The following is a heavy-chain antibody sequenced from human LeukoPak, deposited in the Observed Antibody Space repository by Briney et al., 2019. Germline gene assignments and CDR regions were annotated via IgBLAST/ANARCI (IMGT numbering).Heavy chain of an antibody. Sequence: SVQVSCKASGGTFSSYAISWVRQAPGQGLEWMGGIIPIFGTANYAQKFQGRVTITADESTSTAYMELSGLRSEDTAVYYCARSNYDSSGYLLYYYGMDVWGQGTTVTVSS. J-gene: IGHJ6*02. V-gene: IGHV1-69*13. D-gene: IGHD3-22*01. CDR2: IIPIFGTA. CDR1: GGTFSSYA. CDR3: ARSNYDSSGYLLYYYGMDV.